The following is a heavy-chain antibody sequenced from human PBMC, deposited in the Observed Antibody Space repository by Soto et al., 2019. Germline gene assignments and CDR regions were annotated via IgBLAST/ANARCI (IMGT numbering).Heavy chain of an antibody. J-gene: IGHJ6*02. V-gene: IGHV1-3*01. D-gene: IGHD4-4*01. CDR1: GYTFTSYA. Sequence: ASVKVSCKASGYTFTSYAMHWVRQAPGQRLEWMGWINAGNGNTKYSQKFQGRVTITRDTSASTAYMELSSLRSEDTAVYYCARQTTVNYYYYYGMDVWGQRTTVTVSS. CDR3: ARQTTVNYYYYYGMDV. CDR2: INAGNGNT.